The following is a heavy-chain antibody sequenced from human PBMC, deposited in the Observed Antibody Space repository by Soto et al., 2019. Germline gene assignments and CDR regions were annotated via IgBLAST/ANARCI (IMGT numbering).Heavy chain of an antibody. D-gene: IGHD3-16*01. J-gene: IGHJ6*02. V-gene: IGHV3-53*01. Sequence: EVQLVESGGGLIQPGGSLRLSCAASGFTVNSNYMSWFRQAPGKGLEWVSIIYSGGSTYYADSVKGRFTISRDDSKNTLYLHMNSLRVEDTAVYYCARTWGYYYYGLDVWGQGTTVTVSS. CDR3: ARTWGYYYYGLDV. CDR2: IYSGGST. CDR1: GFTVNSNY.